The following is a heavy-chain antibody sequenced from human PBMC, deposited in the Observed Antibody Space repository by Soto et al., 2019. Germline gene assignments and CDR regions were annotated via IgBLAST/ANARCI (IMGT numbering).Heavy chain of an antibody. CDR2: ISYDGSNK. D-gene: IGHD3-10*01. CDR1: GFTFSSYG. Sequence: GGSLRLSCAASGFTFSSYGMHWVRQAPGKGLEWVAVISYDGSNKYYADSVKGRFTISRDNSKNTLYLQMNSLRAEDTAVYYCAKTASGSGSYYTPRPYYNCGMNVRGKGTRVIASS. V-gene: IGHV3-30*18. J-gene: IGHJ6*04. CDR3: AKTASGSGSYYTPRPYYNCGMNV.